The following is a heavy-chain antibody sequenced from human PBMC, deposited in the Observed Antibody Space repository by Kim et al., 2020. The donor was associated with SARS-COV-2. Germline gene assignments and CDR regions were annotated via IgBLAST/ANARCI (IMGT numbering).Heavy chain of an antibody. J-gene: IGHJ4*02. V-gene: IGHV3-7*03. CDR3: ATMAANRFEF. D-gene: IGHD6-19*01. CDR2: SGK. Sequence: SGKYYGVAVKGRLTIYRDNAKNSLYLEMNSLRSEDTAVYYCATMAANRFEFWGQGTLVTVSS.